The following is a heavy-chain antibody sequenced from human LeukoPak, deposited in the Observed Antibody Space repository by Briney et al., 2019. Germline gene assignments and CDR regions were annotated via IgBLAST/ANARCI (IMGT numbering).Heavy chain of an antibody. CDR3: AKAPVTSCRGAFCYPFDY. CDR1: GFTSSSYA. CDR2: TSSSDDGK. V-gene: IGHV3-23*01. D-gene: IGHD2-21*01. J-gene: IGHJ4*01. Sequence: GGSLRLSCAAPGFTSSSYAMSWVRQVPEKGLVAVSATSSSDDGKWCRVSVRARLTVSRDTSKNTVYLQMNPLRVEDAGVYYCAKAPVTSCRGAFCYPFDYWGHGTLVTVSS.